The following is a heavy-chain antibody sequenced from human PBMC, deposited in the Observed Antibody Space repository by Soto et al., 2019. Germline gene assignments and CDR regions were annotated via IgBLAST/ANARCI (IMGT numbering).Heavy chain of an antibody. V-gene: IGHV1-18*01. CDR2: ISAYNGNT. CDR3: ARDRLGIAVATKRYFDY. CDR1: GYTFTSYG. D-gene: IGHD6-19*01. Sequence: QVQLVQSGAEVKKPGASVKVSCKASGYTFTSYGISWVRQAPGQGLEWMGWISAYNGNTNYAQKLQGRVTMTTDTSTSTAYMELRSLRSDDTAVYYCARDRLGIAVATKRYFDYWGQGTQVTVSS. J-gene: IGHJ4*02.